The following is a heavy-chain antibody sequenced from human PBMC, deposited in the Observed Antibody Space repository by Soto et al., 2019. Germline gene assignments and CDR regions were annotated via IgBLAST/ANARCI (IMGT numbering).Heavy chain of an antibody. Sequence: ASVKVSCKASGYTFTSYYIHWVRQAPGKGLEWMGGFDPEDGETIYAQKFQGRVTMTEDTSTDTAYMELSSLRSEDTAVYYCATVGSLEIDIWGQGTMVTVSS. V-gene: IGHV1-24*01. J-gene: IGHJ3*02. CDR3: ATVGSLEIDI. CDR1: GYTFTSYY. CDR2: FDPEDGET. D-gene: IGHD2-15*01.